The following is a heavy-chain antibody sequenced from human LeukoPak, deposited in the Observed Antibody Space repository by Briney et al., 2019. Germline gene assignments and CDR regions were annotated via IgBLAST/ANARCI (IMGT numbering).Heavy chain of an antibody. CDR3: AKDLGGVGRRGAFDI. J-gene: IGHJ3*02. CDR1: GFTFSSYA. V-gene: IGHV3-23*01. CDR2: ISGSGGST. Sequence: PGASLRLSCAASGFTFSSYAMSWVRQAPGKGLEWVSAISGSGGSTYYADSVKGRFTISRDNSKNTLYLQMNSLRAEDTAVYYCAKDLGGVGRRGAFDIWGRGTMVTVSS. D-gene: IGHD1-26*01.